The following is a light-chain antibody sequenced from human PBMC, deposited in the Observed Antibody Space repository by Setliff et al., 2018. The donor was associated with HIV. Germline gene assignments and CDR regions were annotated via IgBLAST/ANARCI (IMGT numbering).Light chain of an antibody. CDR3: QSYDSSLTSYV. V-gene: IGLV1-40*01. J-gene: IGLJ1*01. CDR2: GYN. CDR1: SSNIGAGYD. Sequence: QSVLTPPPSVSGAPGQRVTISCTGSSSNIGAGYDVHWYQQLPGTAPKLLIYGYNNRPSGVPDRFSGSKSGTSASLVITGLQAEDEADYYCQSYDSSLTSYVVGTGTKV.